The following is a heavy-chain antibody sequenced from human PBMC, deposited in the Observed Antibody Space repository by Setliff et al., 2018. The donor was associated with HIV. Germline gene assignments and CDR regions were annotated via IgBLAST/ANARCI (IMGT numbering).Heavy chain of an antibody. D-gene: IGHD6-13*01. Sequence: PSETLSLTCTVSGGSISSYYWSWIRQPPGKGLEWIGYIYYSGSTNYNTPLKSRVTISVDTSKNQFSLKLNSVTAADTAVYYCARDGYSSSWYVISGSFDYWGQGILVTVSS. CDR1: GGSISSYY. CDR3: ARDGYSSSWYVISGSFDY. J-gene: IGHJ4*02. CDR2: IYYSGST. V-gene: IGHV4-59*01.